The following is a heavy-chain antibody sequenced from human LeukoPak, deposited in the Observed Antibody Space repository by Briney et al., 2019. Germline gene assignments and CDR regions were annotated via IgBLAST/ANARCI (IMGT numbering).Heavy chain of an antibody. CDR1: GGSMSNYY. CDR3: ARGGWSFDF. CDR2: IYYSGST. J-gene: IGHJ2*01. Sequence: SETLSLTCTVSGGSMSNYYWSWIRQPPGKGLEWIGYIYYSGSTNYNPSLKSRVTMSVDTSKNQFSLKLTSVTAADTAVYYCARGGWSFDFWGRGTLVTVSS. V-gene: IGHV4-59*01.